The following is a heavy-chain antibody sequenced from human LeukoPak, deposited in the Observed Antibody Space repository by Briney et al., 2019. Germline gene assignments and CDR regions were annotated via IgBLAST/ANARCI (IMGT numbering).Heavy chain of an antibody. CDR2: IYFSGST. CDR1: GSSISSSSYY. CDR3: ARHHGFPTTVNWFDP. J-gene: IGHJ5*02. D-gene: IGHD4-17*01. V-gene: IGHV4-39*01. Sequence: SETLSLTCTVSGSSISSSSYYWGWIRQPPGKGLEWIGSIYFSGSTYYNPSLKSRVSISVDTSKNQFSLRLSSVTAADTAIYYCARHHGFPTTVNWFDPWGQGTLVTVSS.